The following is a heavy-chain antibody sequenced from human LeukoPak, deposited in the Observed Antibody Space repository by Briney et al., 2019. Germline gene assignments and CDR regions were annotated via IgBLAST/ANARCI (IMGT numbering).Heavy chain of an antibody. Sequence: PSETLSLTCSVYGGSPSGYYWSWIRQTPGKGLELIGEINHSGSTTYYPSFKNRVTISVDTSKNQFSLKLSSVTAADRALYYCARQTTSGYLDYWGQGTLVTVS. J-gene: IGHJ4*02. CDR3: ARQTTSGYLDY. CDR1: GGSPSGYY. V-gene: IGHV4-34*01. D-gene: IGHD3-22*01. CDR2: INHSGST.